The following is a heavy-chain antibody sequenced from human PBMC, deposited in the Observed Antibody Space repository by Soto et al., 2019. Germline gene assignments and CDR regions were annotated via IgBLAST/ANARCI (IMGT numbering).Heavy chain of an antibody. J-gene: IGHJ4*02. D-gene: IGHD3-22*01. V-gene: IGHV4-30-4*01. Sequence: PSETLSLTCTVSGGSISSGGYYWSWIRQPPGKGLEWIGYIYYSGSTYYNPSLKNRITISVDTPKNQLSLKLSSVTAADTAVYYCARAFDDSSGYYGGLGYWGQGTLVTVSS. CDR3: ARAFDDSSGYYGGLGY. CDR2: IYYSGST. CDR1: GGSISSGGYY.